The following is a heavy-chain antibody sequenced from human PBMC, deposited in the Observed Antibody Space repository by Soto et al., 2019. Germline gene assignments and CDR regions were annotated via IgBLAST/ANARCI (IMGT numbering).Heavy chain of an antibody. V-gene: IGHV3-64*01. D-gene: IGHD5-18*01. CDR2: ISSNGGST. Sequence: EVQLVESGGGLVQPGGSLRLSCAASGFTFSSYAMHWVRQAPGKGLEYVSAISSNGGSTYYANSVKGRFTISRDNSKNTLYLQMASLRAEDMAVYYCARVGLRGYSYGFFDYWGQGTLVTVSS. J-gene: IGHJ4*02. CDR1: GFTFSSYA. CDR3: ARVGLRGYSYGFFDY.